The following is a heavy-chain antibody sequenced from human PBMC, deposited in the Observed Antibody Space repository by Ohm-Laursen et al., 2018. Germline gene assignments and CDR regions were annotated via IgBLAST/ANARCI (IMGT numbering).Heavy chain of an antibody. Sequence: SLRLSCSASGFTFSTYWMNWVRQAPGKGLEWVSGISGHGDSTFHADSVKGRFTISRDNSKNTLSLQMNSLRAEDTAIYYCAKTVSGYDFDYWGQGTLVTVSS. CDR3: AKTVSGYDFDY. D-gene: IGHD5-12*01. V-gene: IGHV3-23*01. CDR1: GFTFSTYW. CDR2: ISGHGDST. J-gene: IGHJ5*01.